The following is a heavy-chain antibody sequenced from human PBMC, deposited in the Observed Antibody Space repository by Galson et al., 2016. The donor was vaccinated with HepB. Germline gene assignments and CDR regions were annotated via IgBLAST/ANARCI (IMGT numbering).Heavy chain of an antibody. J-gene: IGHJ6*02. Sequence: SLRLSCAATGFTFTNFWMHWVRQAPGKGLVWVSRLNGDGSITDYADSVKGRFTISRDNAKNTLYLQMNSLRAEDTAVYYCARVAVVRYCSGTNCYPHGMDVWGQGTTVTVSS. CDR1: GFTFTNFW. CDR3: ARVAVVRYCSGTNCYPHGMDV. V-gene: IGHV3-74*01. CDR2: LNGDGSIT. D-gene: IGHD2-2*01.